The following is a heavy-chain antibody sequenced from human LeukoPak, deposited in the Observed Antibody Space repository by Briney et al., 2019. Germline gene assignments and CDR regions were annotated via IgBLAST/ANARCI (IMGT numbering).Heavy chain of an antibody. D-gene: IGHD2-8*01. CDR2: ILASGSHT. CDR3: AKDLRPDGVDNFDH. Sequence: GGSLRLSCAASGFNFNSYTMNWVRQAPGKGLQWVANILASGSHTYYADSVKGRFIISRDNSKNTVYLQMNSLRVEDTAIYYCAKDLRPDGVDNFDHWGQGILVTVSS. V-gene: IGHV3-23*01. J-gene: IGHJ4*02. CDR1: GFNFNSYT.